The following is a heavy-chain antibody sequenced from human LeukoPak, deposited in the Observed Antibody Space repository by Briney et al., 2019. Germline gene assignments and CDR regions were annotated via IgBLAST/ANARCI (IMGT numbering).Heavy chain of an antibody. D-gene: IGHD1-26*01. Sequence: GGSLRLSCAASGFTFSGFAMSWVRRTPGKGLEWVSGSGSGDNTLYADSVKGRFTISRDNSKNTLYLEMNSLGAEDTAIYYCAKMKGHPLPKYYIDVWGQGTTVTVSS. CDR2: SGSGDNT. J-gene: IGHJ6*01. CDR3: AKMKGHPLPKYYIDV. CDR1: GFTFSGFA. V-gene: IGHV3-23*01.